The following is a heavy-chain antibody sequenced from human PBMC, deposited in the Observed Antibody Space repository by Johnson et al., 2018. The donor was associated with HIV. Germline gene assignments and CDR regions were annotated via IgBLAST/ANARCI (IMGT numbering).Heavy chain of an antibody. D-gene: IGHD4-17*01. CDR1: GFTFSNAW. CDR3: ARDGDSDAFDI. V-gene: IGHV3-30-3*01. CDR2: ISDEGSNK. Sequence: VQLVESGGGLVQPGGSLRLSCAASGFTFSNAWMSWVRQAPGKGLEWVAVISDEGSNKYYADSVKGRFTISRDNSENTLYLQMNSLRTEDTAVYYCARDGDSDAFDIWGQGTMVTVSS. J-gene: IGHJ3*02.